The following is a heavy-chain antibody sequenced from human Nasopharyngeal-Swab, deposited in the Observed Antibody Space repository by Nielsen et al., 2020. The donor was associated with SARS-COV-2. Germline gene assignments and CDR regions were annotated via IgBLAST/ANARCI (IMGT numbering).Heavy chain of an antibody. Sequence: GESLEISCAASGFTFSSYSMNWVRQAPGKGLEWVSSISSSFSYIYYADSVKGRFTISRDNAKNSLYLQMNSLRAEDTAVYYCARDGLYSSSWYSSGWFDPWGQGTLVTVSS. V-gene: IGHV3-21*01. CDR1: GFTFSSYS. D-gene: IGHD6-13*01. CDR2: ISSSFSYI. CDR3: ARDGLYSSSWYSSGWFDP. J-gene: IGHJ5*02.